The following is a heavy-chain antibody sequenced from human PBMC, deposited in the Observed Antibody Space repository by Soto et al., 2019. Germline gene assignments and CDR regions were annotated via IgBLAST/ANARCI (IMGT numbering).Heavy chain of an antibody. CDR3: TRARDFYNGGWYSDYSDY. CDR2: IKPDGFEK. V-gene: IGHV3-7*01. J-gene: IGHJ4*02. Sequence: GGSLRLSCAASGFSFTNFWMSWVRQAPGKGLEWVANIKPDGFEKDYVDSVKGRFTISRDNAKSSLNLQMNSLRAEDTAIYYCTRARDFYNGGWYSDYSDYWGQGALVSVSS. D-gene: IGHD6-19*01. CDR1: GFSFTNFW.